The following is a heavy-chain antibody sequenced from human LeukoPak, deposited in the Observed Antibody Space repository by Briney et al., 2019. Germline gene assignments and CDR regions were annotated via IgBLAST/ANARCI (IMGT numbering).Heavy chain of an antibody. J-gene: IGHJ4*02. CDR1: GYTFTSYG. D-gene: IGHD5-12*01. CDR2: IRAYNGNT. V-gene: IGHV1-18*01. Sequence: GASVKVSRKASGYTFTSYGISWVRQAPGQGLEWMGWIRAYNGNTNYAQKLQGRVTMTTDTSTSTAYMELRSLRSDDTAVYYCARDPSIVATTGRIDYWGQGTLVTVSS. CDR3: ARDPSIVATTGRIDY.